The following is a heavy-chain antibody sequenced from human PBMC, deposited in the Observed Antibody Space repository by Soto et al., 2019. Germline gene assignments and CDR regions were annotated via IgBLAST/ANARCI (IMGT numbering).Heavy chain of an antibody. D-gene: IGHD2-15*01. V-gene: IGHV1-18*01. CDR3: AKCYCSVGSCYTCWHFDL. Sequence: QVQLEQSGAEVKKPGASVRVSCKASGYSFNDYGMSWVRQAPGQGLEWMGWIGPYEGVTNHAQTFQGRVTMTVDTSTTTADMEMRRLTSDDTAIYYCAKCYCSVGSCYTCWHFDLWGPGTLVTVTA. CDR1: GYSFNDYG. CDR2: IGPYEGVT. J-gene: IGHJ2*01.